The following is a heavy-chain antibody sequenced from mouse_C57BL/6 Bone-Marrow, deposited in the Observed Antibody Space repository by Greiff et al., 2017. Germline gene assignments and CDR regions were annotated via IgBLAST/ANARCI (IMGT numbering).Heavy chain of an antibody. D-gene: IGHD1-1*02. V-gene: IGHV5-15*01. CDR1: GFTFSDYG. J-gene: IGHJ4*01. Sequence: EVKVVESGGGLVQPGGSLKLSCAASGFTFSDYGMAWVRQAPRKGPEWVAFISNLAYSIYYADTVTGRFTISRENAKNTLYLEMSSLRSEDTAMYYCARQRGGYYAMDYWGQGTSVTVSS. CDR2: ISNLAYSI. CDR3: ARQRGGYYAMDY.